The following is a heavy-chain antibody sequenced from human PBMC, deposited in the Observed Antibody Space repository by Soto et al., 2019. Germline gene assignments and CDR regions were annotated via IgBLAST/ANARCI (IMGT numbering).Heavy chain of an antibody. D-gene: IGHD2-8*02. J-gene: IGHJ4*02. Sequence: SETLSLTCTVSGGSITSSNYYWGWIRQPPGKGLEWIGNVYYNGFTYYNPSLKSRVTISVDTSKNHFSLKLTSVTAADTAVYYCARDKITGLFDYWGQGTLVTVSS. V-gene: IGHV4-39*02. CDR2: VYYNGFT. CDR3: ARDKITGLFDY. CDR1: GGSITSSNYY.